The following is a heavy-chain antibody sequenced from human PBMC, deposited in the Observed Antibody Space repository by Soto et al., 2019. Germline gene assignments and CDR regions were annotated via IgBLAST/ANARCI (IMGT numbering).Heavy chain of an antibody. V-gene: IGHV4-39*01. D-gene: IGHD5-12*01. J-gene: IGHJ4*02. CDR1: GCSISNSSYY. CDR2: IYYSGST. CDR3: ARLRGYSGYDPYYFDY. Sequence: SETLSSTSTTSGCSISNSSYYWCLIRQPPGKGLEWIGSIYYSGSTYYNPSLKSRVTISVDTSKNQFSLKLSSVTAADTAVYYCARLRGYSGYDPYYFDYWGQG.